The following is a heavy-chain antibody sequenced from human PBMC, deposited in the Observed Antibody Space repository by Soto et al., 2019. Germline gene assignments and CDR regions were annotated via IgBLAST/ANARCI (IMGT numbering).Heavy chain of an antibody. CDR1: GYTFTSYG. J-gene: IGHJ6*02. CDR2: ISAYNGNT. D-gene: IGHD1-26*01. V-gene: IGHV1-18*01. CDR3: ARWGGASPFYYYGMDV. Sequence: ASVKVSCKASGYTFTSYGISWVRQAPGEGLEWMGWISAYNGNTNYAQKLQGRVTMTTDTSTSTAYMELRSLRSDDTAVYYCARWGGASPFYYYGMDVWGQGTTVTVSS.